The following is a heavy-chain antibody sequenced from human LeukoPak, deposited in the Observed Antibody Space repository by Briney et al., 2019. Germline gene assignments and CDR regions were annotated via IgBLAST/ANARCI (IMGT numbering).Heavy chain of an antibody. CDR3: ARGGGYNFFDS. V-gene: IGHV3-53*01. CDR2: FYKGGNT. Sequence: GGSLRLSCAASGFTVSSNYMSWVRQAPGKGLEWVSVFYKGGNTYYADSVKGRFTISRDNSKNTVSLQMNSLRVEDTAVYYCARGGGYNFFDSWGQGTLVTVSS. CDR1: GFTVSSNY. J-gene: IGHJ4*02. D-gene: IGHD5-24*01.